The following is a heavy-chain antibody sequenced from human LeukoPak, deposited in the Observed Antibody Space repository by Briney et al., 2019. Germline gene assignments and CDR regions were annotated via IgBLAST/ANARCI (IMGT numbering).Heavy chain of an antibody. CDR3: AHSQGQKNSGYDEG. D-gene: IGHD5-12*01. CDR1: GYTFTGYY. J-gene: IGHJ4*02. Sequence: GASVRVSCKASGYTFTGYYVHWVGQAPGQGVEWMGWINPNSGGTNYAQKFPGRVTMTRDTSSRTAYMELSRVRSDATAVYYCAHSQGQKNSGYDEGWGQRTLVTVSS. CDR2: INPNSGGT. V-gene: IGHV1-2*02.